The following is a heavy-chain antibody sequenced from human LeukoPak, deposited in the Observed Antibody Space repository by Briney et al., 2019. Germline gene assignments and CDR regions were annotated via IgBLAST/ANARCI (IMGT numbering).Heavy chain of an antibody. V-gene: IGHV4-59*11. J-gene: IGHJ4*02. CDR1: GGFISSHY. D-gene: IGHD5-18*01. CDR3: SRQQIYVGTGMVDYFDY. Sequence: SETLSLTCTVSGGFISSHYWSWVRQAPGKGLEWIGYIFDSRTTNYNPSLKSRVTMSVDTSKNRFSLKLSSVTAADTAVYYCSRQQIYVGTGMVDYFDYWGQGILVTVSS. CDR2: IFDSRTT.